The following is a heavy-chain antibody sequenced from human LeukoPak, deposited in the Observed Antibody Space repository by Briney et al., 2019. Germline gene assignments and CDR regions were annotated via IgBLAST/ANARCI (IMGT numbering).Heavy chain of an antibody. V-gene: IGHV3-48*04. D-gene: IGHD3-3*01. CDR2: ISSSSSTI. J-gene: IGHJ3*02. CDR3: ARARVFRRSAFDI. Sequence: GGSLRLSCEASGFTFSTYSMNWVRQAPGKGLEWVSYISSSSSTIYYADSVKGGFTISRDNAKNSLYLQMNSLRAEDTAVYYCARARVFRRSAFDIWGQGTMVTVSS. CDR1: GFTFSTYS.